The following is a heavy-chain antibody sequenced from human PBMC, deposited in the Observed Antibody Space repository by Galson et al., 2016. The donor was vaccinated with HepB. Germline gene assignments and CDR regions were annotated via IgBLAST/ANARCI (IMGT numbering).Heavy chain of an antibody. CDR2: FYYSGNT. CDR3: ARRGARFLWFGGPIGDY. CDR1: SGSISSSSYY. Sequence: SETLSLTCTVSSGSISSSSYYWGWIRQPPGKGLEWVGSFYYSGNTYYNPSLKSRLIISVDRSKNQFFLNLRSVTATDTAVYYCARRGARFLWFGGPIGDYWGQGILVTVSS. V-gene: IGHV4-39*01. D-gene: IGHD3-10*01. J-gene: IGHJ4*02.